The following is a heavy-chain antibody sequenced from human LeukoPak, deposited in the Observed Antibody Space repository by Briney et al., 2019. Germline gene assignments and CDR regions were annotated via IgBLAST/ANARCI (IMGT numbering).Heavy chain of an antibody. D-gene: IGHD4-17*01. V-gene: IGHV1-2*02. CDR3: ATDYGDPRVQPLIDY. J-gene: IGHJ4*02. CDR1: GYTFTGYY. CDR2: INPNSGGT. Sequence: AASVKVSCKASGYTFTGYYMHWVRQAPGQGLEWMGWINPNSGGTNYAQKFQGRVTMTRDTSISTAYMELSRLRSDDTAVYYCATDYGDPRVQPLIDYWGQGTLVTVSS.